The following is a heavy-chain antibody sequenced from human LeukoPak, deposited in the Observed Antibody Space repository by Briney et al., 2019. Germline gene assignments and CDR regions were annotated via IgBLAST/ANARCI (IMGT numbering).Heavy chain of an antibody. D-gene: IGHD6-19*01. CDR3: AKDRLGHSSGWNGGYFDY. CDR2: IRYDGSNK. V-gene: IGHV3-30*02. J-gene: IGHJ4*02. Sequence: TGRSLRLSCAASGFTFSSYGMHWVRQAPGKGLEWVAFIRYDGSNKYYADSVKGRFTMSRDNSKNTLYLQMNSLRAEDTAVYYCAKDRLGHSSGWNGGYFDYWGQGTLVTVSS. CDR1: GFTFSSYG.